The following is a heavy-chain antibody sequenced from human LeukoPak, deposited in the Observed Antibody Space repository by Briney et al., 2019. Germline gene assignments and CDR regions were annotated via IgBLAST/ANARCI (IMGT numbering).Heavy chain of an antibody. CDR2: ISYDGSNK. Sequence: PGGSLRLSCAASGFTFRSYAIHWVRQAPGKGLEWVALISYDGSNKYYTDSVKGRFTISRDNSRNTLYLQMNSLRPEDTAVYYCARGHLPTAWGNPAFDTWGQGTTVTVSS. CDR1: GFTFRSYA. V-gene: IGHV3-30-3*01. J-gene: IGHJ3*02. CDR3: ARGHLPTAWGNPAFDT. D-gene: IGHD3-16*01.